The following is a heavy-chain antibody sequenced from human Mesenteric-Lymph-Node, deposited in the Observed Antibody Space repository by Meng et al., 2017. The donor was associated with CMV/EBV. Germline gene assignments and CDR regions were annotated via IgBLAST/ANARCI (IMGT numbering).Heavy chain of an antibody. CDR2: VLSDGTSK. CDR1: GFTYSAYG. J-gene: IGHJ4*02. D-gene: IGHD2-2*01. V-gene: IGHV3-30*19. CDR3: ARQAPVPMSVFYDY. Sequence: GGSLRLSCTASGFTYSAYGMHWVRQAPGRGLEWLASVLSDGTSKDYAGSLKGRFTVSRDNSKNTLYVEMNGLRAEDTAVYYCARQAPVPMSVFYDYWGRGTLVTVSS.